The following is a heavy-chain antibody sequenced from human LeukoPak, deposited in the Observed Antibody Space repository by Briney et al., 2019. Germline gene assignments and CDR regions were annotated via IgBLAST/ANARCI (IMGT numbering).Heavy chain of an antibody. CDR3: AREGGYDILTGYNFFDY. CDR2: ISSSGSTI. V-gene: IGHV3-48*03. D-gene: IGHD3-9*01. CDR1: GFTFSSYE. J-gene: IGHJ4*02. Sequence: GGSLRLSCAASGFTFSSYEMHWVRQAPGKGLEWVSYISSSGSTIYYADSVKGRFTISRDNAKNSLYLQMNSLRAEDTAVYYCAREGGYDILTGYNFFDYWGQGTLVTVSS.